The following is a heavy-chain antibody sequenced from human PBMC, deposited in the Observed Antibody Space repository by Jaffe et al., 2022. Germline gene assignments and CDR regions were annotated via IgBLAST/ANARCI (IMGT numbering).Heavy chain of an antibody. Sequence: EVLLVDSGGGLVQPGRSLRLSCAASGFNFGDYAMNWVRQAPGGGLEWVGFIRSKVYGGTTEYAASVKGRFTISRDDSKSVAYLQMNSLKTEDTAVYYCAVSRDGYNWGHYFDYWGQGTLVTVSS. J-gene: IGHJ4*02. CDR1: GFNFGDYA. V-gene: IGHV3-49*04. CDR2: IRSKVYGGTT. D-gene: IGHD1-1*01. CDR3: AVSRDGYNWGHYFDY.